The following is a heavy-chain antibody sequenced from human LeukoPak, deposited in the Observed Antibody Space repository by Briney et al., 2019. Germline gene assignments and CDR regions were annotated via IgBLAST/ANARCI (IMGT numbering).Heavy chain of an antibody. CDR1: GSTFSSSW. J-gene: IGHJ4*02. D-gene: IGHD1-20*01. CDR3: VRDNWNDVY. V-gene: IGHV3-7*01. CDR2: INHDGGEI. Sequence: GGSLRLSCAASGSTFSSSWMSWVGQALGKGLEWVANINHDGGEIFYVDSVKGRFTISRDNAKNSLYLQMNSLRGEDTAVYHCVRDNWNDVYWGQGTLVTVSS.